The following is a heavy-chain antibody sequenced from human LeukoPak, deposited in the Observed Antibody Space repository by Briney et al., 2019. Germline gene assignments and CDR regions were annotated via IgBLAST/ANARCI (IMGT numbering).Heavy chain of an antibody. CDR3: AKDSAFRGYSGYDSFDY. CDR1: GFTFRSYD. D-gene: IGHD5-12*01. Sequence: GGSLRLSCAASGFTFRSYDMHWVRQATGKGLEWVSGIGTAGEIYYPGSVKGRFTISRENAKNSLYLQMNSLRAEDTAVYYCAKDSAFRGYSGYDSFDYWGQGTLVTVSS. V-gene: IGHV3-13*01. J-gene: IGHJ4*02. CDR2: IGTAGEI.